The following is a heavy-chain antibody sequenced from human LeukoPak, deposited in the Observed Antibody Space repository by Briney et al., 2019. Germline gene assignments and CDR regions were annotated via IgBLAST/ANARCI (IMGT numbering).Heavy chain of an antibody. CDR1: GYTFTSYG. CDR3: ARDFPVAYCSSTSCYVGYYYGMDV. D-gene: IGHD2-2*01. Sequence: ASVKVSCKASGYTFTSYGISWVRQAPGQGLDWMGWISAYNGNTNYAQKLQGRVTMTTDTSTSTAYMELRSLRSDDTAVYYCARDFPVAYCSSTSCYVGYYYGMDVWGQGTTVTVSS. CDR2: ISAYNGNT. J-gene: IGHJ6*02. V-gene: IGHV1-18*01.